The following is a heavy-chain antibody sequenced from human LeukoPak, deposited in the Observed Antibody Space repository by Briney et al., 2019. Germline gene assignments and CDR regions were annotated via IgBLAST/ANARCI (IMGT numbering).Heavy chain of an antibody. CDR2: ISYDGSNK. CDR3: AKEEGEGTGVLRYFDWLPYYYYGMDV. V-gene: IGHV3-30*18. CDR1: GFTFSSYG. D-gene: IGHD3-9*01. J-gene: IGHJ6*02. Sequence: GGSLRLSCAASGFTFSSYGMHWVRQAPGKGLEWVAVISYDGSNKYYADSVKGRFTISRDNSKNTLYLQMNSLRAEDTAVYYCAKEEGEGTGVLRYFDWLPYYYYGMDVWGQGTTVTVSS.